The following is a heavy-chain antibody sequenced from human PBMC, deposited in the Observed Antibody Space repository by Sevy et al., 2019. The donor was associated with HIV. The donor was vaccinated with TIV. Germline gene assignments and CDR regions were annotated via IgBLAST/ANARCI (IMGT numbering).Heavy chain of an antibody. CDR1: AINIRDYW. CDR2: INPDGSKI. CDR3: GKPVTATELWDC. Sequence: GGSLRLSCEASAINIRDYWMNWVRQAPGKGLEWVANINPDGSKIYYADSVKGRFTISRDYAKNSVFLQMTSLRAEDTALYFCGKPVTATELWDCWGQGTLVTVSS. V-gene: IGHV3-7*05. J-gene: IGHJ4*02. D-gene: IGHD2-21*02.